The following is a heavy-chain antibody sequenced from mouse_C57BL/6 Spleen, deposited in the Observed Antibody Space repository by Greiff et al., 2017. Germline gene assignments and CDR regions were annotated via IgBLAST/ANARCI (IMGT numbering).Heavy chain of an antibody. CDR2: ISDGGSYT. Sequence: DVKLVESGGGLVKPGGSLKLSCAASGFTFSSYAMSWVRQTPEKRLEWVATISDGGSYTYYPDNVKGRFTISRDNAKNNLYLQMSHLKSEDTAMYYCARGGADDYPYAMDYWGQGTSVTVSS. CDR1: GFTFSSYA. V-gene: IGHV5-4*03. D-gene: IGHD2-4*01. CDR3: ARGGADDYPYAMDY. J-gene: IGHJ4*01.